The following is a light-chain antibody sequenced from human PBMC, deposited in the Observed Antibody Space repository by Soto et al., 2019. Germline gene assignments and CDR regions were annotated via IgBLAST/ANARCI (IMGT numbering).Light chain of an antibody. CDR1: QTVTSSF. J-gene: IGKJ1*01. CDR2: GAS. CDR3: QQYGNSPRT. V-gene: IGKV3-20*01. Sequence: EIVLTQSPGTLSLSPGERATLSCRASQTVTSSFLAWYQQKPGQAPWLLISGASNRATDIPDRFSGSGSGTDFTLVISRVGPEDSAVYYCQQYGNSPRTFGQGTKVEIK.